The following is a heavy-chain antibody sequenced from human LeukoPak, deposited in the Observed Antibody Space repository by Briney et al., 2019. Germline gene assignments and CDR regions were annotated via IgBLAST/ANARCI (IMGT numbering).Heavy chain of an antibody. CDR3: ARAPVSFYSSSRLNWFDP. Sequence: ASVKVSCKASGYTFTGYYMHWVRQAPGQGLEWMGWINPNSGGTNYAQKFQGWVTMTRDTSISTAYMELSRLRSDDTAVYYCARAPVSFYSSSRLNWFDPWGQGTLVTVSS. CDR2: INPNSGGT. D-gene: IGHD6-13*01. V-gene: IGHV1-2*04. CDR1: GYTFTGYY. J-gene: IGHJ5*02.